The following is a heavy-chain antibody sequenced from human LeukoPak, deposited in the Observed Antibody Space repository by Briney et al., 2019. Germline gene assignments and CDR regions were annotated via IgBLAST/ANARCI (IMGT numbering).Heavy chain of an antibody. Sequence: SETLSLTCSVSGGSIRSGAYYWSWIRQPPGKGLEWIGSIYYSGSTYYSPSLKSRVTISVDTSKNQFSLKLSSVTAADTAVYYCARFPIRSIVATIGIPIDYWGQGTLVTVSS. D-gene: IGHD5-24*01. CDR1: GGSIRSGAYY. CDR3: ARFPIRSIVATIGIPIDY. CDR2: IYYSGST. V-gene: IGHV4-39*01. J-gene: IGHJ4*02.